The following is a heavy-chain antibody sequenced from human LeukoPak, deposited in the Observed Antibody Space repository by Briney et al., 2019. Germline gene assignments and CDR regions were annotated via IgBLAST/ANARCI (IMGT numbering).Heavy chain of an antibody. CDR3: ARSGYLNG. V-gene: IGHV3-48*03. J-gene: IGHJ1*01. Sequence: PGGSLRLSCAASGFTFSSYEMNWVRQAPGKGLEWVSYISNSASTMYYADSVKGRFTISRDNAKNSLYLQMNSLRAEDTAVYYCARSGYLNGWGQGTLVTVSS. CDR1: GFTFSSYE. D-gene: IGHD3-3*01. CDR2: ISNSASTM.